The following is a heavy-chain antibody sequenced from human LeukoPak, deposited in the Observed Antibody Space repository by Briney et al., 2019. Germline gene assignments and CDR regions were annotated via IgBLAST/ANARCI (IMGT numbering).Heavy chain of an antibody. D-gene: IGHD3-3*01. V-gene: IGHV3-23*01. J-gene: IGHJ4*02. CDR3: AKDVHIDYDLRVEPPLDY. Sequence: PGGSLRLSCAASGFTFTNYAMTWVRQAPGKGLDWVSSISGGGDTTHHADSVKGRFTISRDNSKNMLYLQMYSLRADDTAVYYCAKDVHIDYDLRVEPPLDYRGQGTLVTVSS. CDR1: GFTFTNYA. CDR2: ISGGGDTT.